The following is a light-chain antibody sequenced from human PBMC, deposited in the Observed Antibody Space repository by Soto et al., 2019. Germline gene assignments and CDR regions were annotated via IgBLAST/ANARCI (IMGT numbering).Light chain of an antibody. Sequence: QSALTQPPSVSGSPGQSVTISCTGTSSDVGDYDFVSWYHQHPGKVPKVIIYDVSEQPSGVPDRFSGSKSGNTASLTISGLQAEDEAVYYCCSYAGGHTWVFGGGTELTVL. V-gene: IGLV2-11*01. CDR3: CSYAGGHTWV. CDR1: SSDVGDYDF. J-gene: IGLJ3*02. CDR2: DVS.